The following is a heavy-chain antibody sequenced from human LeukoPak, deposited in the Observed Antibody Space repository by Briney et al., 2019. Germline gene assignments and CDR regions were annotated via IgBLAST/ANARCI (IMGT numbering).Heavy chain of an antibody. CDR3: ASSRSSTWYGLEY. D-gene: IGHD6-13*01. CDR2: ISGRGVGI. J-gene: IGHJ4*02. V-gene: IGHV3-23*01. Sequence: GGSLRLSCAASGFTFDSYAMSWVRQAPGKGLEWVSGISGRGVGIYYADSVKGRFTISRDNSKNTLYLQMNSLRAEDTALYYCASSRSSTWYGLEYWGQGTLVTVSS. CDR1: GFTFDSYA.